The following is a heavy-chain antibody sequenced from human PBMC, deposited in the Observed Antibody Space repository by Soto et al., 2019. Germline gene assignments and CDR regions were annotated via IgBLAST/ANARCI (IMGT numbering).Heavy chain of an antibody. CDR2: IYYRGST. D-gene: IGHD2-2*01. J-gene: IGHJ3*01. CDR3: AGYCSSSSCSSLASCGV. V-gene: IGHV4-59*12. CDR1: GGSISSYY. Sequence: QVQLQESGPGLVKPSETLSLTCTVSGGSISSYYWSWIRQPPGKGLEWIGYIYYRGSTNYSPSLSSRVNMSVHTSKNQFSRKLNSVRATATAFYYCAGYCSSSSCSSLASCGVWGQGTMVTVSS.